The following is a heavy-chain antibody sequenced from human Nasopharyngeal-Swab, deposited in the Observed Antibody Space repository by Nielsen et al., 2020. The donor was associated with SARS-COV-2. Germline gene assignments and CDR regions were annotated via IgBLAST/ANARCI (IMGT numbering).Heavy chain of an antibody. V-gene: IGHV4-39*01. CDR2: IYYSGST. CDR3: ARLVLWVDDYYGSGSYADY. D-gene: IGHD3-10*01. J-gene: IGHJ4*02. Sequence: RQAPGKGLEWIGSIYYSGSTYYNPSLKSRVTISVDTSKNQFSLKLSSVTAADMAVYYCARLVLWVDDYYGSGSYADYWGQGTLVTVSS.